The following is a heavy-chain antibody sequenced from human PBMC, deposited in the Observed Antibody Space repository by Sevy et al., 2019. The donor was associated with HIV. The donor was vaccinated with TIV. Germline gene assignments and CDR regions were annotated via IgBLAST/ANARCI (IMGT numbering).Heavy chain of an antibody. J-gene: IGHJ6*02. CDR1: GGSISSSNYY. Sequence: SETLSLTCTVSGGSISSSNYYWNWIRQPPGKGLEWIGSIYYTGSTYYKPSLKSRVTISKDTSKNQFSLKLTSVTAADTAVYYCARPEGLQLNYAMDVWGQGTTVTVSS. V-gene: IGHV4-39*01. D-gene: IGHD3-3*01. CDR3: ARPEGLQLNYAMDV. CDR2: IYYTGST.